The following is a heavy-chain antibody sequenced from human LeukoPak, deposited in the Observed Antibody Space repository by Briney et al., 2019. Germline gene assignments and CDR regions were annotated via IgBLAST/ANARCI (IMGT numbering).Heavy chain of an antibody. V-gene: IGHV4-39*07. CDR3: ARTYYYGSGSEFDI. CDR1: GGSISSSSYY. Sequence: PLETLSLTCTVSGGSISSSSYYWGWIRQPSGKGLEWIGSIYYSGSTYYNPSLKSRVTISVDTSKNQFSLKLSSVTAADTAVYYCARTYYYGSGSEFDIWGQGTMVTVSS. CDR2: IYYSGST. D-gene: IGHD3-10*01. J-gene: IGHJ3*02.